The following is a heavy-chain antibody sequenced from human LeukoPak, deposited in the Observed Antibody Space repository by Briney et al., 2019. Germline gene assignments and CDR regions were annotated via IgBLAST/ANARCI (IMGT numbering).Heavy chain of an antibody. J-gene: IGHJ4*02. Sequence: GGSLRLSCAASGFTFSDYFMSWIRQAPGKGLEWISYISTTSHNTNYADSVRGRFTISRDNAQNSLFLQINNLRAEDTAIYYCARGQQHLDSSFDFWGQGTLVTVSS. CDR3: ARGQQHLDSSFDF. D-gene: IGHD6-13*01. V-gene: IGHV3-11*05. CDR1: GFTFSDYF. CDR2: ISTTSHNT.